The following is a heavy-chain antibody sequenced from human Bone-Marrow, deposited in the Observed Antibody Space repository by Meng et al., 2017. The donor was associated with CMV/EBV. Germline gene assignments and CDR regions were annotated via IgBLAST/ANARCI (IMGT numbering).Heavy chain of an antibody. V-gene: IGHV3-21*01. CDR3: ARVPFMVRGTFDY. Sequence: GESLKISCAASGFTFSSYSMNWVRQAPGKGLEWVSSISSSSSYIYYADSVKGRFTISRDNAKSSLYLQMNSLRAEDTAVYYCARVPFMVRGTFDYWGQGTLVTVSS. D-gene: IGHD3-10*01. J-gene: IGHJ4*02. CDR2: ISSSSSYI. CDR1: GFTFSSYS.